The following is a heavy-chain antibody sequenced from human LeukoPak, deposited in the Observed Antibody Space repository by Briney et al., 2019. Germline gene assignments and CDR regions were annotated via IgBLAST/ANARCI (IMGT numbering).Heavy chain of an antibody. Sequence: PGGSLRLSCAASGFTFSNYAIHWVRQAPGKGLEWVAVISYDGSNKYYADSVKGRFTISRDNSKNALYLQMNSLRAEDTAVYYCAKQWEGIAAAVDYWGQGTLVTVSS. J-gene: IGHJ4*02. CDR2: ISYDGSNK. D-gene: IGHD6-13*01. V-gene: IGHV3-30-3*02. CDR1: GFTFSNYA. CDR3: AKQWEGIAAAVDY.